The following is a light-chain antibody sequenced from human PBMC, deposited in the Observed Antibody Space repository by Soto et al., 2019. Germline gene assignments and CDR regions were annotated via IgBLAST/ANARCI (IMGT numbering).Light chain of an antibody. J-gene: IGLJ1*01. V-gene: IGLV1-47*01. CDR3: AAWDDRLRGYV. Sequence: QSVLTQSASASGTPGQRVTISCSGGTSNIGKNAVYWFQLLPGTAPKLLIYYSNHRPSGISDRFSGSKSGTSASLAISGLRPEDEADYYCAAWDDRLRGYVFATGTKVTVL. CDR2: YSN. CDR1: TSNIGKNA.